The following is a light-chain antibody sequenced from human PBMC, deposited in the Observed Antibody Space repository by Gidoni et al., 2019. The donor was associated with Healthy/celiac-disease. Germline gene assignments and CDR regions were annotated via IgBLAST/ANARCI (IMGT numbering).Light chain of an antibody. J-gene: IGLJ2*01. CDR1: SSAVGSYNL. V-gene: IGLV2-23*01. Sequence: SALTQPATVSGSPGQSITISCTGTSSAVGSYNLVSWYQQHPGKAPNLMIYEGSKRPSGVSNRFSGSKSGNTASLTISGLQAEDEADYYGCSYAGSSTVVFGGGTKLTVL. CDR2: EGS. CDR3: CSYAGSSTVV.